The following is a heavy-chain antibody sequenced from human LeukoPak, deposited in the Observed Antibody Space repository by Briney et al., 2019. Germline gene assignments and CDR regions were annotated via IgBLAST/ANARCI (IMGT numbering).Heavy chain of an antibody. Sequence: EASVKVSCKASGGTFSSYAISWVRQAPGQGLEWMGGIIPIFGTANYPQKFQGRVTITTDESTSTAYMELSSLRSEDTAVYYCARDHCSSTSCYTGSNWFDPWGQGTLVTVSS. CDR3: ARDHCSSTSCYTGSNWFDP. CDR1: GGTFSSYA. CDR2: IIPIFGTA. D-gene: IGHD2-2*02. V-gene: IGHV1-69*05. J-gene: IGHJ5*02.